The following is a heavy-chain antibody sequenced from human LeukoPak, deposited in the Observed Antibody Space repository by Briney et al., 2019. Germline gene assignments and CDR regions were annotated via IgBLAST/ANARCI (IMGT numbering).Heavy chain of an antibody. J-gene: IGHJ4*02. V-gene: IGHV1-18*01. Sequence: ASVKVSCKSSGYTFTSYGISWVRQAPGQGLEWMGCVSAYNGNTNYAQKLQGRVTMTTDTSTSTAYMELRSLRSDDTAVYYCARVGRPPPARCCSGGSCYPPHFDYWGQGTLVTVSS. CDR2: VSAYNGNT. CDR1: GYTFTSYG. D-gene: IGHD2-15*01. CDR3: ARVGRPPPARCCSGGSCYPPHFDY.